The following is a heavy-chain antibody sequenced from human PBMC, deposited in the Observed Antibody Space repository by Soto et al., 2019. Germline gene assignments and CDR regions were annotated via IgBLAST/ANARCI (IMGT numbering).Heavy chain of an antibody. D-gene: IGHD3-10*01. CDR2: IYYSGST. J-gene: IGHJ6*03. CDR3: ARLVYGSGSYYGSYYYYYMDV. Sequence: PETLSLTCVLSGGFISTSTYYWGWIPRPPGKGLARIGSIYYSGSTYYNPSLKSRVTISVDTSKNQFSLKLSSVTAADTAVYYCARLVYGSGSYYGSYYYYYMDVWGKGTTVTVSS. V-gene: IGHV4-39*01. CDR1: GGFISTSTYY.